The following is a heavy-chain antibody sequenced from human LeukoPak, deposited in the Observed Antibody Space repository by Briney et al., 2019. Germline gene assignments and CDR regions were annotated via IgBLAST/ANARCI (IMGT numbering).Heavy chain of an antibody. V-gene: IGHV3-30-3*01. Sequence: GGSLRLSCAASGFTFSSYWMHWVRQAPGKGLEWVVVISYDGSNKYYADSVKGRFTISRDNSKNTLYLQMNSLRAEDTAVYYCASQLIVVVVAATSHRDYWGQGTLVTVSS. CDR3: ASQLIVVVVAATSHRDY. CDR1: GFTFSSYW. CDR2: ISYDGSNK. J-gene: IGHJ4*02. D-gene: IGHD2-15*01.